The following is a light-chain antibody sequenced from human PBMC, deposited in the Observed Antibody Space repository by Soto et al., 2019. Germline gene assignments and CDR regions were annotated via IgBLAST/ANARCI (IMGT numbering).Light chain of an antibody. CDR1: NSDVGGYNY. V-gene: IGLV2-14*01. CDR2: EVN. Sequence: QCALAQPASVSGSPGQSITISCTGSNSDVGGYNYVSWYQQHPGRAPKVMIFEVNNRPSGVSNRFSGYKSGNTASLTISGLQAEDEADYYCSSYTGSSTSVFGTGTKVTV. J-gene: IGLJ1*01. CDR3: SSYTGSSTSV.